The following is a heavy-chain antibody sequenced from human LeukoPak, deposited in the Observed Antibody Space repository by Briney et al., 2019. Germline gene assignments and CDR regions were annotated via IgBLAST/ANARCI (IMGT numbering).Heavy chain of an antibody. J-gene: IGHJ4*02. CDR3: AKGGLRYFDVNDY. Sequence: GGSLRLSCAASGFTFDDYAMHWVRQAPGKGLEWVSGISWNSGSIGYADSVKGRFTISRDNAKNSLYLQMNSLRAEDTALYYCAKGGLRYFDVNDYWGQGTLVTVSS. D-gene: IGHD3-9*01. CDR1: GFTFDDYA. V-gene: IGHV3-9*01. CDR2: ISWNSGSI.